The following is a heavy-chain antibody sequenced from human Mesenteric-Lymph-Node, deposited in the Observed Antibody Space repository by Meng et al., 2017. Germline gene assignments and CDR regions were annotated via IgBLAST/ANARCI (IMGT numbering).Heavy chain of an antibody. V-gene: IGHV7-4-1*02. Sequence: VELVHPGSELREPGDPVKVSCNAAAYTISTYAVNWVRQDPGQGLEWMGWIKTNTGTPTCAQDFTGRFVFSLDTSVSTAYLQISRLKAEDTAVYYCARGTYYYDSSGYRRWDYWGQGTLVTVSS. D-gene: IGHD3-22*01. J-gene: IGHJ4*02. CDR1: AYTISTYA. CDR3: ARGTYYYDSSGYRRWDY. CDR2: IKTNTGTP.